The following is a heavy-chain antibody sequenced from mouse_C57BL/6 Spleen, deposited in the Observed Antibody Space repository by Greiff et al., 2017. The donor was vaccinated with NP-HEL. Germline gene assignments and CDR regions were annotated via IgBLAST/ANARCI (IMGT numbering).Heavy chain of an antibody. Sequence: DVMLVESGEGLVKPGGSLKLSCAASGFTFSSYAMSWVRQTPEKRLEWVAYISSGGDYIYYVDTVKGRFTISRDNARNTLYLQMSSLKSEDTAMYYCTRAGNWYFDVWGTGTTVTVSS. CDR1: GFTFSSYA. CDR3: TRAGNWYFDV. CDR2: ISSGGDYI. J-gene: IGHJ1*03. V-gene: IGHV5-9-1*02.